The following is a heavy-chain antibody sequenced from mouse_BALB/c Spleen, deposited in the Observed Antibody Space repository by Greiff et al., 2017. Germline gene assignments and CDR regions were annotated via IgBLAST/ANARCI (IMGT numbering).Heavy chain of an antibody. V-gene: IGHV5-6-4*01. CDR3: TRGRDGSSYFDY. D-gene: IGHD1-1*01. CDR2: ISSGGSYT. CDR1: GFTFSSYT. J-gene: IGHJ2*01. Sequence: EVQVVESGGGLVKPGGSLKLSCAASGFTFSSYTMSWVRQTPEKRLEWVATISSGGSYTYYPDSVKGRFTISRDNAKNTLYLQMSSLKSEDTAMYYCTRGRDGSSYFDYWGQGTTLTVSS.